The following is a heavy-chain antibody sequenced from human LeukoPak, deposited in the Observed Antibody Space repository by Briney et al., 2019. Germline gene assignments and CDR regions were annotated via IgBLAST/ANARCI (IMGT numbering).Heavy chain of an antibody. CDR2: ISSSGSTI. Sequence: GGSLRLSCAASGLTFSSYEMNWVRQAPGKGLEWVSYISSSGSTIYYADSVKGRFTISRDNAKNSLYLQMNSLRAEDTAVYYCARDGDYYGSGSEVKFDYWGQGTLVTVSS. J-gene: IGHJ4*02. CDR3: ARDGDYYGSGSEVKFDY. CDR1: GLTFSSYE. D-gene: IGHD3-10*01. V-gene: IGHV3-48*03.